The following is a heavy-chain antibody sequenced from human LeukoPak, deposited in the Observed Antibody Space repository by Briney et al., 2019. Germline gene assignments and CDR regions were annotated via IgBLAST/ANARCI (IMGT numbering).Heavy chain of an antibody. V-gene: IGHV4-39*01. D-gene: IGHD3-22*01. CDR1: GGSISSSSYY. CDR2: IYYSGST. J-gene: IGHJ4*02. CDR3: ARHCDSSAYYPGTLDY. Sequence: SETLSLTCTVSGGSISSSSYYWGWIRQPPGKGLEWIGSIYYSGSTYYNPSLKSRVTISVDTSKNQFSLKLSSVTAADTAVYYCARHCDSSAYYPGTLDYWGQGTLVTVSS.